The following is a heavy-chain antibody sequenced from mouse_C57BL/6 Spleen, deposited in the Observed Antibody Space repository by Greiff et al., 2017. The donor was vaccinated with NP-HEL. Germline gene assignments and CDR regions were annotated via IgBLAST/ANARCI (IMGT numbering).Heavy chain of an antibody. Sequence: VQLQQPGAELVRPGSSVKLSCKASGYTFTSYWMHWVKQRPIQGLEWIGNIDPSDSETHYNQKFKDKATLTVDKSSSTAYMQLSSLTSEVSAVYYCARGYYGSSSAWFAYWGQGTLVTVSA. CDR3: ARGYYGSSSAWFAY. CDR1: GYTFTSYW. J-gene: IGHJ3*01. D-gene: IGHD1-1*01. CDR2: IDPSDSET. V-gene: IGHV1-52*01.